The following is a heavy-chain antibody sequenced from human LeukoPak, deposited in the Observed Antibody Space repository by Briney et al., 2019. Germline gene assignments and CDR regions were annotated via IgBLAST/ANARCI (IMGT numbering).Heavy chain of an antibody. J-gene: IGHJ4*02. CDR2: LSVSGGST. CDR3: AAAGTGDY. Sequence: GGTLRLSCAASGFTFSSYAMSWVPQAPGKGREWVSALSVSGGSTSYADSEKGRFTISRDNAKNALYLQMNSLRAEDTAVYYCAAAGTGDYWGQGTLVTVSS. V-gene: IGHV3-23*01. CDR1: GFTFSSYA. D-gene: IGHD6-13*01.